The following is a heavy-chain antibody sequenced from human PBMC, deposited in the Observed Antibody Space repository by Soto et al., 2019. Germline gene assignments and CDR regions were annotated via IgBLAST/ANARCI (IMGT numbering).Heavy chain of an antibody. V-gene: IGHV4-30-4*01. D-gene: IGHD2-2*01. CDR2: IYYSGST. Sequence: SETLSLTCTVSGGSISSGDYYWSWIRQPPGKGLEWIGYIYYSGSTYYNPSLKSRVTISVDTSKNQFSLKLSSVTAADTAVYYCARTLPAAISGMDVWGQGTTVTVSS. J-gene: IGHJ6*02. CDR3: ARTLPAAISGMDV. CDR1: GGSISSGDYY.